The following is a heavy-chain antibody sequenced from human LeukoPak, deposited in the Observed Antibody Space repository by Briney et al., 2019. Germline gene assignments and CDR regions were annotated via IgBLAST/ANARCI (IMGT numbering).Heavy chain of an antibody. V-gene: IGHV3-30*03. CDR2: ISSDGTNK. D-gene: IGHD3-22*01. CDR3: RAATRYLDYYYDY. Sequence: GGSMRLSCAASRFTFSIFGMHWVRQAPGKGLEWIAVISSDGTNKYYADSVRGRFTISRDNSKDTLYLQMSSLRIEDTAIYYCRAATRYLDYYYDYWGQGTLVTVSS. J-gene: IGHJ4*02. CDR1: RFTFSIFG.